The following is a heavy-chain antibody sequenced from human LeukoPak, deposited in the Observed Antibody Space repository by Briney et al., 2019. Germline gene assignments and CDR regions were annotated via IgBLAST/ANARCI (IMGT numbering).Heavy chain of an antibody. CDR2: INHSGST. CDR3: ARGGRSTLDY. J-gene: IGHJ4*02. CDR1: GGSFSGYY. V-gene: IGHV4-34*01. D-gene: IGHD2-15*01. Sequence: SETLSLTCAVYGGSFSGYYWSWIRQPPGKGLEWIGEINHSGSTNYNPSLKSRVTISVDTSKNQFSLKLSSVTAADTAVYYCARGGRSTLDYWGQGTPVTVSS.